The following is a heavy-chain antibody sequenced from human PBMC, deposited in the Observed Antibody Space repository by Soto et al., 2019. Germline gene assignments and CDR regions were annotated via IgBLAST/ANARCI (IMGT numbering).Heavy chain of an antibody. CDR3: AKENRAGVTIFGGVIADHKFYMDV. CDR1: GFTFSRYG. Sequence: QVQLVESGGGVVQPGRSLRLSCVASGFTFSRYGMEWVRQAPGKGLEWVARISYDGTNRSYRDSVKGRFTISRDNSKNALYLQINTLRAEDTAVYYCAKENRAGVTIFGGVIADHKFYMDVWGKGTTVTVSS. V-gene: IGHV3-30*18. J-gene: IGHJ6*03. CDR2: ISYDGTNR. D-gene: IGHD3-3*01.